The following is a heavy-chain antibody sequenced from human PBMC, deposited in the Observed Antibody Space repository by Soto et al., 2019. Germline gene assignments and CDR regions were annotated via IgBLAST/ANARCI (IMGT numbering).Heavy chain of an antibody. D-gene: IGHD5-18*01. V-gene: IGHV3-23*01. Sequence: GGSLRLSCAASGFTFSSYAMSWVRQAPGKGLEWVSAISGSGGSTYYADSVKGRFTISRDNSKNTLYLQMNSLRAEDTAVYYCAKDPHTRIQLWLPGSRTRDYYFDYWGQGTLVTVSS. CDR3: AKDPHTRIQLWLPGSRTRDYYFDY. CDR1: GFTFSSYA. CDR2: ISGSGGST. J-gene: IGHJ4*02.